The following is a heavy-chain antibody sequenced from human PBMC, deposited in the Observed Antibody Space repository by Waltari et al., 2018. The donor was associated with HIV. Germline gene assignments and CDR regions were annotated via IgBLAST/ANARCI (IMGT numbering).Heavy chain of an antibody. CDR1: GVTCSSYL. V-gene: IGHV3-23*01. CDR2: ISDSGGST. D-gene: IGHD3-10*02. J-gene: IGHJ4*01. Sequence: EVQLLESGGDLVQPGGSLRLSCAASGVTCSSYLMSWVRHAPGEGLEWVSTISDSGGSTYYADSVKGRFTISRDNYKNTLYLQMNSLRAEDTAVYYCAKGDPVVLYFDYWGHGALVTVSS. CDR3: AKGDPVVLYFDY.